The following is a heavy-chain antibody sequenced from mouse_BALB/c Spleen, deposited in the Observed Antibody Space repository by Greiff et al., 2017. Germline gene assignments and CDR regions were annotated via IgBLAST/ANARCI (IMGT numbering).Heavy chain of an antibody. CDR2: IYPGSGST. V-gene: IGHV1S22*01. CDR1: GYTFTSYW. D-gene: IGHD2-4*01. J-gene: IGHJ2*01. Sequence: LQQPGSELVRPGASVKLSCKASGYTFTSYWMHWVKQRPGQGLEWIGNIYPGSGSTNYDEKFKSKATLTVDTSSSTAYMQLSSLTSEDSAVYYCTRGDYDKVDYWGQGTTLTVSS. CDR3: TRGDYDKVDY.